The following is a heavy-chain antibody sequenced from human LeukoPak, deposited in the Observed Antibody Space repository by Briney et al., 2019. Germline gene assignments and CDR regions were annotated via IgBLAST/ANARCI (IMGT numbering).Heavy chain of an antibody. CDR2: ICHSGNT. CDR1: GYSISSGYY. Sequence: PSETLSVTCTVSGYSISSGYYWGWIRQPPGKGLEWNGTICHSGNTCYNPSLKSRVTISVDKSKNQFSLNLSSVTAADTAVYYCARADYSSSWSHEYYYMDVWGKGTTVTVSS. J-gene: IGHJ6*03. D-gene: IGHD6-13*01. CDR3: ARADYSSSWSHEYYYMDV. V-gene: IGHV4-38-2*02.